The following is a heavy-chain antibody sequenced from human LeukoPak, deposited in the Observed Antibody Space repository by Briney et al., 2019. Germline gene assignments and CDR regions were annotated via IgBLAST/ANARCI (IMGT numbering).Heavy chain of an antibody. J-gene: IGHJ1*01. D-gene: IGHD2-8*01. Sequence: GGSLGLSCAASGFTFSSYAMSWVRQAPGKGLEWVSAISGSGGITYYADSVKGRLTISRDNSKSTLYLQMNSLRDEDTAVYYCATYCTNGVCPSRYLHHWGQGTLVTVSS. CDR3: ATYCTNGVCPSRYLHH. V-gene: IGHV3-23*01. CDR1: GFTFSSYA. CDR2: ISGSGGIT.